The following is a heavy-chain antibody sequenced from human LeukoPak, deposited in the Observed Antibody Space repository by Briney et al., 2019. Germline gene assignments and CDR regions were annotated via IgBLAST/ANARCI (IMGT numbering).Heavy chain of an antibody. D-gene: IGHD3-10*01. CDR3: AREAGSGSYRYFQH. CDR2: INHSGST. J-gene: IGHJ1*01. Sequence: SETLSLTCAVYGGSFSGYYWSWIRQPPGKGLEWIGEINHSGSTNYNPSLKSRVTISVDRSKNQFSLKLSSVTAADTAVYYCAREAGSGSYRYFQHWGQGTLVTVSS. V-gene: IGHV4-34*01. CDR1: GGSFSGYY.